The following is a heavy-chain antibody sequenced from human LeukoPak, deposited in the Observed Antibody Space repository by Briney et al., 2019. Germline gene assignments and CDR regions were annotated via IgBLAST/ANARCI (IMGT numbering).Heavy chain of an antibody. CDR3: ARDTYDSSGYPDY. J-gene: IGHJ4*02. CDR1: GFTFSSYS. CDR2: ISSSSSYI. Sequence: GRSLRLSCAASGFTFSSYSMNWVRQAPGKGLEWVSSISSSSSYIYYADSVKGRFTISRDNAKNSLYLQMNSLRAEDTAVYYCARDTYDSSGYPDYWGQGTLVTVSS. D-gene: IGHD3-22*01. V-gene: IGHV3-21*01.